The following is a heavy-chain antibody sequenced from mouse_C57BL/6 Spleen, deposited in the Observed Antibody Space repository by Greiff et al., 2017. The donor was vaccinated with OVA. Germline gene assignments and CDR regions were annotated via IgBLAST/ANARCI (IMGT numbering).Heavy chain of an antibody. Sequence: VQLQQSGPELVKPGASVKISCKASGYTFTDYYMNWVKQSHGKSLEWIGDINPNNGGTSYNQKFKGKATLTVDKASSTAYMELRSLTSEDSAVYYCATYYSNYGDYYAMDYWGQGTSVTVSS. D-gene: IGHD2-5*01. CDR2: INPNNGGT. CDR3: ATYYSNYGDYYAMDY. CDR1: GYTFTDYY. J-gene: IGHJ4*01. V-gene: IGHV1-26*01.